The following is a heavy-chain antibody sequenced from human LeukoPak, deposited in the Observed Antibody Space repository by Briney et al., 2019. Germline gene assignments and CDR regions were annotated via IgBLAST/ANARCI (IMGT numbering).Heavy chain of an antibody. Sequence: PGGSLRLSCTASGFTFSSYWMSWVRQAPGKGLEWVANIKEDGSEKYYADSVKGRFTISRDNSKNTLSLQMNSLRAEDTAVYYCAKALYGGHDYWGQGTLVTVSS. D-gene: IGHD4-23*01. CDR1: GFTFSSYW. CDR3: AKALYGGHDY. CDR2: IKEDGSEK. J-gene: IGHJ4*02. V-gene: IGHV3-7*03.